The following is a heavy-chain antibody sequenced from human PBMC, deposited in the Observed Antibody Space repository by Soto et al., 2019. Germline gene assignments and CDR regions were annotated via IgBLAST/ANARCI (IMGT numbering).Heavy chain of an antibody. V-gene: IGHV4-34*01. CDR1: GGSFSGYY. CDR2: INHSGST. CDR3: ARGYYDILTGYHF. D-gene: IGHD3-9*01. J-gene: IGHJ4*02. Sequence: SETLSLTCAVYGGSFSGYYWSWIRQPPGKGLEWIGEINHSGSTNYNPSLKSRVTISVGTSKNQFSLKLSSVTAADTAVYYCARGYYDILTGYHFWGQGTLVTVSS.